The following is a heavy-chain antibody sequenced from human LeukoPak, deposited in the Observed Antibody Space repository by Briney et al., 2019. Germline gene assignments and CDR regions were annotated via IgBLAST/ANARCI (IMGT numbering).Heavy chain of an antibody. D-gene: IGHD6-6*01. CDR2: IYTSGTT. V-gene: IGHV4-61*02. CDR1: GGSVRRGNYY. Sequence: SQTLSLTCTVSGGSVRRGNYYWAWIRQPAGSGLEWIGRIYTSGTTDYNPSLRTRVTISVDASRNQFSLNLSSVTAADTAVYYCARWSGSVTARNYYYYMDVWGEGTTVTVSS. J-gene: IGHJ6*03. CDR3: ARWSGSVTARNYYYYMDV.